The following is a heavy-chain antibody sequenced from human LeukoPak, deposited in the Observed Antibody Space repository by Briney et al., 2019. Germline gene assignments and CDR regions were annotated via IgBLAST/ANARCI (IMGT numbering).Heavy chain of an antibody. Sequence: GRSLRLSCAASGFTFSSYAMHWVRQAPGKGLEWVAVISYDGSNKYYADSVKGRFTISRDNSKNTLYLQMNSLRAEDTAVYYCARAPEEYSYPGYYYYYGMDVWGQGTTVTVSS. CDR1: GFTFSSYA. CDR2: ISYDGSNK. D-gene: IGHD5-18*01. CDR3: ARAPEEYSYPGYYYYYGMDV. J-gene: IGHJ6*02. V-gene: IGHV3-30*01.